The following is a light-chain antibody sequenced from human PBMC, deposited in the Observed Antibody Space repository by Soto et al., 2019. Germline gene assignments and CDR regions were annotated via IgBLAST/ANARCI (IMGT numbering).Light chain of an antibody. CDR2: DAS. J-gene: IGKJ2*01. CDR1: QSVGSN. CDR3: QQYYQWPSYT. Sequence: EIVLTQSPGTLSLSPGERVTLSCRTSQSVGSNIAWYQQKPGQSPRLLVYDASTRATAIPARFSGSGSGTEFTLTINTLQPEDFAVYYCQQYYQWPSYTFGQGTKVDIK. V-gene: IGKV3-15*01.